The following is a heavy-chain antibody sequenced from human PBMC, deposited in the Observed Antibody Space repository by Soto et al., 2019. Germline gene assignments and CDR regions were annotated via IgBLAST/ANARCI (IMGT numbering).Heavy chain of an antibody. CDR2: INAGNGNT. D-gene: IGHD3-10*01. J-gene: IGHJ4*02. V-gene: IGHV1-3*01. Sequence: ASVKVSCKASGYTFTSYAMHWLRQAPGQRLEWMGWINAGNGNTKYSQKFQGRVTITRDTSASTAYMELSSLRSEDTAVYYCARDRRLLWNYFDYWGQGTLVTVSS. CDR3: ARDRRLLWNYFDY. CDR1: GYTFTSYA.